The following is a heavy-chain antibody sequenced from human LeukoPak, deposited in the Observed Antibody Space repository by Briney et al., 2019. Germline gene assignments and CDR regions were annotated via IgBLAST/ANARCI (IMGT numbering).Heavy chain of an antibody. CDR2: INSDGSTI. D-gene: IGHD3-10*01. Sequence: PGGSLRLSCAASGFTFSSNWMNWVRQAPGKGLVWVSRINSDGSTIDYTDSVKGRFTISRDNAKSTLYLQMNRLRAEDTAVYYCVRGSSGSYWGQGTLVTVSS. CDR1: GFTFSSNW. V-gene: IGHV3-74*01. CDR3: VRGSSGSY. J-gene: IGHJ4*02.